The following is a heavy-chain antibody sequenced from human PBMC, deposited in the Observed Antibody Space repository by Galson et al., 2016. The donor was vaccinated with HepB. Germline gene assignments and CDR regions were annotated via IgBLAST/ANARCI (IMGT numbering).Heavy chain of an antibody. Sequence: LRLSCAASGFPFSSYSMHWVRQAPGKGLVWVSRITSDGSTTTYADSVKGRFTISRDNTKNTLYLQMNSLRAEDTAVYYCVRRREKDYWGQGTLVIVSS. CDR1: GFPFSSYS. CDR3: VRRREKDY. J-gene: IGHJ4*02. V-gene: IGHV3-74*01. D-gene: IGHD1-26*01. CDR2: ITSDGSTT.